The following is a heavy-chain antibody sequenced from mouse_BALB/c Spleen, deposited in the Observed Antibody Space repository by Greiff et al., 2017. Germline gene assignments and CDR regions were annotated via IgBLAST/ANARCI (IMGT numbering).Heavy chain of an antibody. D-gene: IGHD2-1*01. J-gene: IGHJ1*01. Sequence: QVQLQQSGPELVKPGASVKISCKASGYAFSSSWMNWVKQRPGQGLEWIGRIYPGDGDTNYNGKFKGKATLTADKSSSTAYMQLSSLTSVDSAVYFCARSYGNYGYFDVWGAGTTVTVSS. CDR1: GYAFSSSW. V-gene: IGHV1-82*01. CDR3: ARSYGNYGYFDV. CDR2: IYPGDGDT.